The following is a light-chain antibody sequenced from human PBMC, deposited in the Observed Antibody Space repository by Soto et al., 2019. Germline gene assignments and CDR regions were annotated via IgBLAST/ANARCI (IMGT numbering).Light chain of an antibody. J-gene: IGLJ1*01. CDR1: SSDVGGYNY. V-gene: IGLV2-14*01. CDR2: EVN. Sequence: QSVLTQPASVSGSPGQSITISCTGTSSDVGGYNYVSWYQQHPGKAPKLMIYEVNNRLSGVSNRFSGSKSGNTAPLTISGLEAEDEADYYCNSYTTSSTYVFGTGTKVTVL. CDR3: NSYTTSSTYV.